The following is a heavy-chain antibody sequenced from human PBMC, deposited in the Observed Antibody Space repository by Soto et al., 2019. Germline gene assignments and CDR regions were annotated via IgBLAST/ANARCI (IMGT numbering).Heavy chain of an antibody. CDR3: SRERWDSSGRYGMDV. CDR1: GGFVSSDTYY. J-gene: IGHJ6*02. V-gene: IGHV4-61*01. D-gene: IGHD3-22*01. CDR2: IYYRGTT. Sequence: QVQLQESDPGLVKPSETLSLTCTVSGGFVSSDTYYWSWIRQPPGKGLEWIGYIYYRGTTNYNPSLKSRLTLSLDTSKNQFSLKLMSVTAADTAVYYCSRERWDSSGRYGMDVWGQGTTVTVSS.